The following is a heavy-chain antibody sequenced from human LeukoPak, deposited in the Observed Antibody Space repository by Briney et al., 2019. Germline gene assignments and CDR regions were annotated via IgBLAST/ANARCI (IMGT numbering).Heavy chain of an antibody. CDR3: ARLIDYGRNTDLVAFDM. Sequence: KSGGSLRLSCAASGFTFSDYYMSWIRQAPGKGLEWVSYISGSTSYTNFADSVRGRFTISRDNAKDSLYLQMNSLRAEDTAVYYCARLIDYGRNTDLVAFDMWGQGTMVTVSS. CDR2: ISGSTSYT. CDR1: GFTFSDYY. J-gene: IGHJ3*02. D-gene: IGHD4-23*01. V-gene: IGHV3-11*06.